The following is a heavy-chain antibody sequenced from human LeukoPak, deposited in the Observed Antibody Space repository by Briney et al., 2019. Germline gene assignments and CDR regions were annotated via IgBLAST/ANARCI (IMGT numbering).Heavy chain of an antibody. V-gene: IGHV4-59*01. CDR3: ARGHDGGNSRAAFDI. J-gene: IGHJ3*02. D-gene: IGHD4-23*01. CDR2: IYYSGST. CDR1: GGSISSYY. Sequence: NPSETLSLTCTVSGGSISSYYWSWIRQPPGKGLEWIGYIYYSGSTNYNPSLRSRVTISVDTSKNQLSLKLSSVTAADTAVYYCARGHDGGNSRAAFDIWGQGTMVTVSS.